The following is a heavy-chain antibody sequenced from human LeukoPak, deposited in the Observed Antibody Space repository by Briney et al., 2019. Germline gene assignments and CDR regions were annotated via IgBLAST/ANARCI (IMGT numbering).Heavy chain of an antibody. CDR2: NSGSGGST. Sequence: GGSLRLSCAASGFTFSSYAMSWVRQAPGKGLEWVSANSGSGGSTYYADSVKGRFTISRDNYKNTLYLQMNSLRAEDTAVYYCAKANRGVGATGTWGQGTLVTVSS. V-gene: IGHV3-23*01. D-gene: IGHD1-26*01. CDR1: GFTFSSYA. CDR3: AKANRGVGATGT. J-gene: IGHJ5*02.